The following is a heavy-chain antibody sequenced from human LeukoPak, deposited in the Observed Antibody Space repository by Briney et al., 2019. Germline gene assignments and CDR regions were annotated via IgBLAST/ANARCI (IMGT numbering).Heavy chain of an antibody. V-gene: IGHV1-69*05. D-gene: IGHD6-19*01. Sequence: SSVKVSCKPSGCTFSSYAISWVRQAPGQGLEWMGRIIPIFGTANYAQKFQGRVTITTDESTSTAYMELSSLRSGDTAVYYCARDQGYSSGWSLGYWGQGTLVTVSS. CDR3: ARDQGYSSGWSLGY. CDR2: IIPIFGTA. CDR1: GCTFSSYA. J-gene: IGHJ4*02.